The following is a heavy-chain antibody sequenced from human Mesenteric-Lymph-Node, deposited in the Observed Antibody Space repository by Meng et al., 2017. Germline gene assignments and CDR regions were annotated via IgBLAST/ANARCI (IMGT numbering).Heavy chain of an antibody. V-gene: IGHV3-30*04. CDR1: GFTFSSYA. CDR2: ISYDGSNK. D-gene: IGHD5-24*01. J-gene: IGHJ4*02. CDR3: VRDRNRGWLQCIDY. Sequence: GESLKISCAASGFTFSSYAMHWVRQAPGKGLEWVAVISYDGSNKYYADSVKGRFTISRDNSKNTLYLQMNSLRAEDTAVYYCVRDRNRGWLQCIDYWGQGTLVTVSS.